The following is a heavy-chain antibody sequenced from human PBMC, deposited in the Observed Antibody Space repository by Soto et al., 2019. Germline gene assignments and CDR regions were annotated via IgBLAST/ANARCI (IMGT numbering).Heavy chain of an antibody. V-gene: IGHV3-23*01. CDR1: GFTFGSYA. Sequence: XVSLRLSCAASGFTFGSYAMSGVRLAPGKGLEWVSVAGPSGSSTFYADSVRGRFTISRDNVENTLYLQMNSLRVADTALYFCARTYYYDSTGYYRTFDYWGQGTLVTVSS. CDR2: AGPSGSST. D-gene: IGHD3-22*01. J-gene: IGHJ4*02. CDR3: ARTYYYDSTGYYRTFDY.